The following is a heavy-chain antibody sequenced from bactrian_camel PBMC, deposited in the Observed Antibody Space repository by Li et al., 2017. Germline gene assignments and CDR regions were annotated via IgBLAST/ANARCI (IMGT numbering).Heavy chain of an antibody. V-gene: IGHV3S54*01. CDR3: KMASLLFLNSALSPRKTQLMSLPDFGY. CDR1: GTGDGSELKC. CDR2: IYNGDGRA. D-gene: IGHD2*01. Sequence: HVQLVESGGGSVQAGGSLRLSCTASGTGDGSELKCGAWFRQAPGEEREGVAVIYNGDGRAMYSDSAKGRFTISRDNARNTLYLQMNSLKPEDTAMYSCKMASLLFLNSALSPRKTQLMSLPDFGYWGQGTQVTVS. J-gene: IGHJ6*01.